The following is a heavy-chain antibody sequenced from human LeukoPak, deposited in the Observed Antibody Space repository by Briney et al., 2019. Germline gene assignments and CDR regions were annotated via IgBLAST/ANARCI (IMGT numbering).Heavy chain of an antibody. J-gene: IGHJ4*02. V-gene: IGHV4-34*01. D-gene: IGHD3-22*01. CDR1: GGSFSGYY. CDR2: INHSGST. Sequence: SETLSLTCAVYGGSFSGYYLSWIRQPPGKGLEWIGEINHSGSTNYNPSLKSRVTISVDTSKNQFSLKLSSVTAADTAVYYCARQDSDYYDSSGYYLDYWGQGTLVTVSS. CDR3: ARQDSDYYDSSGYYLDY.